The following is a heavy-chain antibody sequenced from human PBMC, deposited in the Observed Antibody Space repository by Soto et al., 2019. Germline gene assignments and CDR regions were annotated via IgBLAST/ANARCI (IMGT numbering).Heavy chain of an antibody. CDR3: ARDSAIAAAVHDDFAI. CDR2: ISAYNGNT. V-gene: IGHV1-18*01. CDR1: GYTFTSYG. J-gene: IGHJ3*02. D-gene: IGHD6-13*01. Sequence: GASGKVSCKSSGYTFTSYGISWVRQAPGQGLAWMGWISAYNGNTNYAQKLQGRVTMTTDTSTSTAYMELRSLRSDDTAVYYCARDSAIAAAVHDDFAIWGQGTRVTVSS.